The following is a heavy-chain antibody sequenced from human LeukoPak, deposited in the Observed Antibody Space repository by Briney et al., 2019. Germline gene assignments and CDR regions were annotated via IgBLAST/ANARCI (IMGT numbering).Heavy chain of an antibody. CDR3: ARVGNSGYYYDY. J-gene: IGHJ4*02. D-gene: IGHD3-22*01. Sequence: GALRLSCAASGFTFSNYGMNWVRQAPGKGLEWVSSISISSDIYYADSVKGRFTISRDNAKNSLYLQMNSLRAEDTAVYYCARVGNSGYYYDYWGQGTLVTVSS. CDR2: ISISSDI. V-gene: IGHV3-21*01. CDR1: GFTFSNYG.